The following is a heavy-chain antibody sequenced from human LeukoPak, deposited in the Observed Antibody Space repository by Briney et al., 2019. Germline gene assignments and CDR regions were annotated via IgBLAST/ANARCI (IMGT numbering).Heavy chain of an antibody. CDR2: ISSSGRTF. CDR3: ARDLRSSVVSRFDY. Sequence: GGSLRLSCAASGFTFTNYWMSWVRQAPGKGLEWLSYISSSGRTFYYADSVKGRFTISRDNAKNSLYLQMNSLRAEDTAVYYCARDLRSSVVSRFDYWGQGTLVTVSS. V-gene: IGHV3-48*04. D-gene: IGHD3-22*01. J-gene: IGHJ4*02. CDR1: GFTFTNYW.